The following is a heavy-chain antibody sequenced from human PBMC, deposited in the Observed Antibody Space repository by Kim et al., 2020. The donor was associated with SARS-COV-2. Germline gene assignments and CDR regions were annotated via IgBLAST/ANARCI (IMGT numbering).Heavy chain of an antibody. CDR2: IYYSGST. Sequence: SETLSLTCTVSGGSISSGGYYWSWIRPHPGKGLEWIGYIYYSGSTYYNPSLKSRVTISVDTSKNQFSLKLSSVTAADTAVYYCASTKEYYYDSSGYYFRGGFDYWGQGTLVTVSS. CDR1: GGSISSGGYY. J-gene: IGHJ4*02. D-gene: IGHD3-22*01. V-gene: IGHV4-31*03. CDR3: ASTKEYYYDSSGYYFRGGFDY.